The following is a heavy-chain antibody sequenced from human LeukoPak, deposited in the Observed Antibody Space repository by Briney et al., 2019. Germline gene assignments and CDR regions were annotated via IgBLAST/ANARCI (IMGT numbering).Heavy chain of an antibody. J-gene: IGHJ4*02. CDR2: IYSGGST. CDR3: ARDSFVAGTIFDY. V-gene: IGHV3-66*01. CDR1: GFTVSSNY. D-gene: IGHD6-19*01. Sequence: GGSLTLSCAASGFTVSSNYMSWVRQAPGKGLEWVSVIYSGGSTYYADSVKGRFTISRDNSKNTLYLQMNSLRAEDTAVYYCARDSFVAGTIFDYWGQGTLVTVSS.